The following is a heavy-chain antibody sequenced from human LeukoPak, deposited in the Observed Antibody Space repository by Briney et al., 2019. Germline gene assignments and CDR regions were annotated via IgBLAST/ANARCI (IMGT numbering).Heavy chain of an antibody. CDR3: ARDVIEAVAGKSSRSYYYYMDV. CDR1: GGSFSGYY. J-gene: IGHJ6*03. Sequence: PSETLSLTCAVYGGSFSGYYWSWIRQPPGKGLEWIGEINHSGSTNYNPSLKSRVTISVDTSKNQFSLKLSSVTAADTAVYYCARDVIEAVAGKSSRSYYYYMDVWGKGTTVTVSS. D-gene: IGHD6-19*01. V-gene: IGHV4-34*01. CDR2: INHSGST.